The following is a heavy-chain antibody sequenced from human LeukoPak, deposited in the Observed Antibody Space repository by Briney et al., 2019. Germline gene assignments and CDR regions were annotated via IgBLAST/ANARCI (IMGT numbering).Heavy chain of an antibody. CDR3: ARENWFDS. V-gene: IGHV3-48*03. CDR2: IGGSGSTI. CDR1: GFTFSSYE. Sequence: PGGSLRLSCAASGFTFSSYEMNWVRQAPGKGLQWVSYIGGSGSTIWYADSVKGRFTISRDNAQNSLYLQMNSLRAEDTAVYYCARENWFDSWGQGTLVTVSS. J-gene: IGHJ5*01.